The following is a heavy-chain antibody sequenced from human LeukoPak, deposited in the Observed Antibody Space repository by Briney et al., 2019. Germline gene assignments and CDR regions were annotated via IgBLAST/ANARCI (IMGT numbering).Heavy chain of an antibody. CDR1: GFTFSSYA. V-gene: IGHV3-23*01. CDR2: ISGSGSST. J-gene: IGHJ4*02. CDR3: VLHYSSSWCYFDY. Sequence: GGSLRLSCAVSGFTFSSYAMSWVRQAPGKGLEWVSAISGSGSSTYYADSVKGRFTISRDNSKNTLYLQMNSLRAEDTAVYYCVLHYSSSWCYFDYWGQGTLVTVSS. D-gene: IGHD6-13*01.